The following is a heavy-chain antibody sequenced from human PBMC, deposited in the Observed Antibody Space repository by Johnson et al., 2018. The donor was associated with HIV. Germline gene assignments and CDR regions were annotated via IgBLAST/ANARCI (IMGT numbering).Heavy chain of an antibody. J-gene: IGHJ3*02. Sequence: QVQLVESGGGVVQPGGSLRLACPVSGFIFTNFAMHWVRQAPGKGLEWVAVVSYDGSTEFYADSVKGRFTISKDNSKNTLFLQMNGLRPEDTAVYYCARGQGFWAFDIWGQGTMVTVSS. V-gene: IGHV3-30*04. CDR3: ARGQGFWAFDI. D-gene: IGHD3-3*01. CDR1: GFIFTNFA. CDR2: VSYDGSTE.